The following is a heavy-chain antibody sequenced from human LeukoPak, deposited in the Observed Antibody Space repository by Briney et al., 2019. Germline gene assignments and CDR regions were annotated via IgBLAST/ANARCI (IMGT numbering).Heavy chain of an antibody. CDR2: INHSGSA. V-gene: IGHV4-34*01. CDR3: ASLRRVVRGPNDY. J-gene: IGHJ4*02. D-gene: IGHD3-10*01. CDR1: GGSFRGFY. Sequence: TSETLSPTCAVHGGSFRGFYWSWNPQPPGKGLDWIWEINHSGSANYNPSLKSRVTISVDTSKNQFSLKLSSVTAADTAVYYCASLRRVVRGPNDYWGQGTLVTVSS.